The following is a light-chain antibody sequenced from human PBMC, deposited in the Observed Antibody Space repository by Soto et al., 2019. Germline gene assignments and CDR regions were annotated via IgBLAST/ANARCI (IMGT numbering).Light chain of an antibody. V-gene: IGKV3-11*01. Sequence: EILMTQSPATLSLSPCERATLSCMAGQSVSNYLSWYQQKPGQAPRLLISDASNRATGIPVRFSGSGSGTDFTLTISSLEAEDYAVYYCQQRSNWPSITFGQGTRLEI. J-gene: IGKJ5*01. CDR3: QQRSNWPSIT. CDR1: QSVSNY. CDR2: DAS.